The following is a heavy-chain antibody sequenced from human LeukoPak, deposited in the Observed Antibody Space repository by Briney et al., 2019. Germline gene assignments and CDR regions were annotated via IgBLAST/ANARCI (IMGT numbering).Heavy chain of an antibody. J-gene: IGHJ6*03. CDR3: ARVEEGYGSGRRENYYYYYMDV. V-gene: IGHV4-61*02. D-gene: IGHD3-10*01. CDR2: IYTRGST. CDR1: GGSISSGSHY. Sequence: SETLSLTCTVSGGSISSGSHYWSWVRQPAGKGLEYIGRIYTRGSTNYNPSLKSRVTISVDTSKKQFSLKLSSVTAADTAVYYCARVEEGYGSGRRENYYYYYMDVWGKGTTVTISS.